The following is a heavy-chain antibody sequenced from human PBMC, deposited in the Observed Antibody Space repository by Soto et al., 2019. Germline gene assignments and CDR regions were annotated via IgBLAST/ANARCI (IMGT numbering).Heavy chain of an antibody. CDR1: GGSISSGGYY. Sequence: QVQLQESGPGLVKPSQTLSLTCTVSGGSISSGGYYWSWIRQHPGKGLEWIGYIYYSGTTYYNPPLESRLTISVDTSKNQFSLKLSSVTAADTAVYYCARDRDGYNSVDYWGQGTLVTVSS. CDR2: IYYSGTT. J-gene: IGHJ4*02. D-gene: IGHD5-12*01. CDR3: ARDRDGYNSVDY. V-gene: IGHV4-31*03.